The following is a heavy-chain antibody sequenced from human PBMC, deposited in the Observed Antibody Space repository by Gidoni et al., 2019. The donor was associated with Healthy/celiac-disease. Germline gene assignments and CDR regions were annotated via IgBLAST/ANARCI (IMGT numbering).Heavy chain of an antibody. V-gene: IGHV3-30*03. J-gene: IGHJ4*02. CDR3: AQAGKMWGEVDY. Sequence: QVQLVESGGGVVQPGRSLRLSCAASGFTFSSYGMHWVRQAPGTGLEWVAVISYDGSNKYYADSVKGRFTISRDNSKNTLYLQMNSLRAEDTAVYYCAQAGKMWGEVDYWGQGTLVTVSS. CDR2: ISYDGSNK. CDR1: GFTFSSYG. D-gene: IGHD3-10*01.